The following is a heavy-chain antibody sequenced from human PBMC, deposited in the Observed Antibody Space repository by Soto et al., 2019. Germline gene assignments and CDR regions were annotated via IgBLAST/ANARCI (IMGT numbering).Heavy chain of an antibody. V-gene: IGHV2-5*01. CDR3: AHSPREDYYDSSGYQEPFDY. CDR1: GFSLSTSGVG. Sequence: ASGPTLVNPTQTLTLTCTFSGFSLSTSGVGVGWIRQPPGKALEWLALIYWNDDKRYSPSLKSRLTITKDTSKNQVVLTMTNMDPVDTATYYCAHSPREDYYDSSGYQEPFDYWGQGTLVTVSS. J-gene: IGHJ4*02. D-gene: IGHD3-22*01. CDR2: IYWNDDK.